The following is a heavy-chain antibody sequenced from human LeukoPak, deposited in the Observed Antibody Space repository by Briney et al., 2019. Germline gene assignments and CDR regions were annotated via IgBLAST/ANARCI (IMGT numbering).Heavy chain of an antibody. V-gene: IGHV3-33*01. J-gene: IGHJ4*02. CDR3: ARVRADSSGHDIDY. CDR2: LWYDGSNE. D-gene: IGHD3-22*01. Sequence: GGSLRLSCAASGFTFSAYVMHWVRQAPGKGLEWVAILWYDGSNEYYADSVKGRFTMSRDNSKNTLHLQMNSLRAEDTAVYYCARVRADSSGHDIDYWGQGTLVTVSS. CDR1: GFTFSAYV.